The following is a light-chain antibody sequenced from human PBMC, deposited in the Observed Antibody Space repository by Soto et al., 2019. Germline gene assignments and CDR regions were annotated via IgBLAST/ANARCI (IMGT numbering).Light chain of an antibody. J-gene: IGLJ1*01. Sequence: QSALTQPPSASGSPGQSVTISCTGTSSDVGGYDYVSWYQQYPGKTPKLMIFEVTKRPSGVSNRFSGSKSGSTASLTISGLQAEDEADYYCCSNAAGSTYVFGSGTKVTVL. CDR1: SSDVGGYDY. V-gene: IGLV2-8*01. CDR3: CSNAAGSTYV. CDR2: EVT.